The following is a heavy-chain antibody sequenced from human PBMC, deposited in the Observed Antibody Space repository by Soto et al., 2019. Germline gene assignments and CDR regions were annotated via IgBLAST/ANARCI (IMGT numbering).Heavy chain of an antibody. CDR2: IIPIFSTA. J-gene: IGHJ4*02. V-gene: IGHV1-69*13. CDR3: ARLGIAVAVGY. Sequence: SVQVSCKASGGTFSSYAFRLVRQAPGQGLEWMGGIIPIFSTANYAQKFQGRVTITADESTSTAYMELSSLRSEDTAVYYCARLGIAVAVGYWGQGTLVTVSS. D-gene: IGHD6-19*01. CDR1: GGTFSSYA.